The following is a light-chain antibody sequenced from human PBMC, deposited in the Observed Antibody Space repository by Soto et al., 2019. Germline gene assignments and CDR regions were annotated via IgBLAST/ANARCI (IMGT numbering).Light chain of an antibody. CDR2: EVS. Sequence: QSALTQPASVSGSPGQSITISCTGTSSDVGGYNYVSWYQQHPGKAPKLIIYEVSNRPSGISNRFSGSKSGNTASLTISGLQAEDEADYYCSSYTSDSTYVFGAGTKLTVL. CDR1: SSDVGGYNY. CDR3: SSYTSDSTYV. V-gene: IGLV2-14*01. J-gene: IGLJ3*02.